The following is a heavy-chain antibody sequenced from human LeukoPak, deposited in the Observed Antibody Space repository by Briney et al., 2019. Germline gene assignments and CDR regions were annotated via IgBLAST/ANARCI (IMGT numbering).Heavy chain of an antibody. CDR2: IGAGGVAT. J-gene: IGHJ6*02. CDR1: GFTFTTYA. V-gene: IGHV3-23*01. D-gene: IGHD3-10*01. CDR3: GRPTKFWLIRGDGVDV. Sequence: PGASLRLPCAASGFTFTTYAMTWVRQAPGKGLEWVSSIGAGGVATFYSDSVKGRFTISRDNSMNTLYLQMNSLRADDTAVYYCGRPTKFWLIRGDGVDVWGQGTTVTVSS.